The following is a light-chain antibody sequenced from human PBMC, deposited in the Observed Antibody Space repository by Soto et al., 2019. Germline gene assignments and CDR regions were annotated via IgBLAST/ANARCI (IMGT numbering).Light chain of an antibody. CDR3: QQLNSYPFT. V-gene: IGKV1-9*01. CDR1: QGISSY. CDR2: AAS. Sequence: DIQLTQSPSFLSASVGDRVTITCRASQGISSYLAWYQQKPGKAPKLLIYAASTLQSGVPSRFSGSGSGTEFTLTISSLQPEEFATYYCQQLNSYPFTCGPGTKVDIK. J-gene: IGKJ3*01.